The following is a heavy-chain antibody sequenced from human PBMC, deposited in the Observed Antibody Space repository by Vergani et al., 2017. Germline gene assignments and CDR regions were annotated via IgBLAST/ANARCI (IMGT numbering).Heavy chain of an antibody. CDR3: VKGKGTFEN. D-gene: IGHD1-7*01. Sequence: QVQLVEWGGGVVQPGGSLRLSCTASGFIFSSHGMHWVRQAPGKGVEWVAFIRYDGSRRVYGESVKGRFTISRDNSKNMVYIQMNSLRPEDTAVYYCVKGKGTFENWGQGTLVTVSS. V-gene: IGHV3-30*02. CDR2: IRYDGSRR. J-gene: IGHJ4*02. CDR1: GFIFSSHG.